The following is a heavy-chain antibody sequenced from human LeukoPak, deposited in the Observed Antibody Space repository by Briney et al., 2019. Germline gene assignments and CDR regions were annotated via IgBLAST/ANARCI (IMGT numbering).Heavy chain of an antibody. D-gene: IGHD3-10*01. CDR2: IYYSGST. CDR3: ARVRGFGELLPAGYFDY. Sequence: SETLSLTCTVSGGSISSSSYYWGWIRQPPGKGLEWIGSIYYSGSTYYNPSLKSRVTISVDTSKNQFSLKLSSVTAADTAVYYCARVRGFGELLPAGYFDYWGQGTLVTVSS. V-gene: IGHV4-39*07. CDR1: GGSISSSSYY. J-gene: IGHJ4*02.